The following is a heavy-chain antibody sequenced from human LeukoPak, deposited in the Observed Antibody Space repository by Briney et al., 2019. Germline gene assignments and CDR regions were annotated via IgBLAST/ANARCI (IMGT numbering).Heavy chain of an antibody. CDR2: IKQDGSEK. CDR1: GFTFSSYW. J-gene: IGHJ4*02. Sequence: GGSLRLSCAASGFTFSSYWLSWVRQAPGKGLEWVVNIKQDGSEKYYVDSVKGRFTISRDSAKNSLYLQMNSLRAEDTAVYYCATDPAQNEYGDIDYWGQGALVTVSS. D-gene: IGHD4-17*01. CDR3: ATDPAQNEYGDIDY. V-gene: IGHV3-7*01.